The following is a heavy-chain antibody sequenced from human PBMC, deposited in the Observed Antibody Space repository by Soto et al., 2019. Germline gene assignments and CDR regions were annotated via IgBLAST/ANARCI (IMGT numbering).Heavy chain of an antibody. Sequence: ASVKVSCKASGYTFTNYYMHWVRQAPGQGLEWMGIIKPTGGETTYAQKFQGRVTMTRDTSTSTVYMELSSLRSEDTAVYYCARDRVPYYYDSSGYYGWFDPWGQGTLVTVSS. D-gene: IGHD3-22*01. V-gene: IGHV1-46*01. CDR1: GYTFTNYY. CDR2: IKPTGGET. J-gene: IGHJ5*02. CDR3: ARDRVPYYYDSSGYYGWFDP.